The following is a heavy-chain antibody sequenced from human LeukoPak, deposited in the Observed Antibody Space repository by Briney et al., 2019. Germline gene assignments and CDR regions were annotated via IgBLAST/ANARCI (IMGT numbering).Heavy chain of an antibody. J-gene: IGHJ4*02. Sequence: GGSLRLSCAASGFTFSSNYMSWVRQAPGKGLEWVSVIYSGGSTYYADSVKGRFTISRDNSKNTLYLQMNSLRAEDTAVYYCARDSYYYDSTTPPGDYWGQGTLVTVSS. V-gene: IGHV3-53*01. D-gene: IGHD3-22*01. CDR3: ARDSYYYDSTTPPGDY. CDR1: GFTFSSNY. CDR2: IYSGGST.